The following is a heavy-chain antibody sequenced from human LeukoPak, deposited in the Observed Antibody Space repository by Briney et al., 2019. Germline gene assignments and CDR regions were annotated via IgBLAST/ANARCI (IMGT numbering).Heavy chain of an antibody. J-gene: IGHJ4*02. Sequence: ASVKVSCKASGYTFTSYGISWVRQAPGQGLEWMGWISAYNGNTNYAQKFQGRVTMTRNTSISTAYMELSSLRSEDTAVYYCARGLGDSSGYYPPEEYWGQGTLVTVSS. D-gene: IGHD3-22*01. V-gene: IGHV1-18*01. CDR1: GYTFTSYG. CDR2: ISAYNGNT. CDR3: ARGLGDSSGYYPPEEY.